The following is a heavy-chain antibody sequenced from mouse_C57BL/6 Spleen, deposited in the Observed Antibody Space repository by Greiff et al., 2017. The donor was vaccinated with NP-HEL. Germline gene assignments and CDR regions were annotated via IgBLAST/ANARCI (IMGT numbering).Heavy chain of an antibody. V-gene: IGHV5-17*01. D-gene: IGHD1-1*01. J-gene: IGHJ4*01. CDR1: GFTFSDYG. CDR3: ARRIITTVVADAMDY. Sequence: EVQLVESGGGLVKPGGSLKLSCAASGFTFSDYGMHWVRQAPEKGLEWVAYISSGSSTIYYADTVKGRFTISRDNAKNTLFLQMTSLRSEDTAMYYCARRIITTVVADAMDYWGQGTSVTVSS. CDR2: ISSGSSTI.